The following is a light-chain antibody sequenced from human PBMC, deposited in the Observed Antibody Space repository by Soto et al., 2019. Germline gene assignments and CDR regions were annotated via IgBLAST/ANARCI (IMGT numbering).Light chain of an antibody. CDR2: EVT. Sequence: QSVLTRPASVSGSPGQSITISCTGTSNDIGAYNYVSWYQQHPGKSPKLMVYEVTNRPSGISIRFSGSKSGSAASLTISGLQAEDEADYYCSSYSSISHWVFGGGTKVTVL. J-gene: IGLJ3*02. CDR3: SSYSSISHWV. V-gene: IGLV2-14*01. CDR1: SNDIGAYNY.